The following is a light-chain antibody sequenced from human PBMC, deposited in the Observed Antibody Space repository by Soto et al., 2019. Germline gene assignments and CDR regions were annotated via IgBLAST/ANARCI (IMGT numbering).Light chain of an antibody. Sequence: DTQMTQSPSSLSATIGDRVTITCQASQGIAMYLHWYQQKPGKAPKLLIYHASNLQTGVPSRFSGSGSGTHFTLIISSLQPDDIATYFCQQSDNLPLTFGGGTKVDIK. CDR3: QQSDNLPLT. V-gene: IGKV1-33*01. CDR1: QGIAMY. J-gene: IGKJ4*01. CDR2: HAS.